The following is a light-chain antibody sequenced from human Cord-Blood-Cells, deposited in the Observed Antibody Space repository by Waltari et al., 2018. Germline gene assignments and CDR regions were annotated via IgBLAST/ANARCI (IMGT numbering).Light chain of an antibody. CDR2: QDS. CDR3: QAWDSSTGV. V-gene: IGLV3-1*01. CDR1: NLGEKN. J-gene: IGLJ2*01. Sequence: SYELTHPPSVSVPPGQPARITCSGDNLGEKNACWYQQKPGQSPVLVIYQDSKRPSGIPERFSGSNSGNTATLTISGTQAMDEADYYCQAWDSSTGVFGGGTKLTVL.